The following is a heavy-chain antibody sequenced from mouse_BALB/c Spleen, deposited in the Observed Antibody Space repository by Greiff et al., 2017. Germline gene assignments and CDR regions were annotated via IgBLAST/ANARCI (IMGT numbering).Heavy chain of an antibody. V-gene: IGHV3-6*02. J-gene: IGHJ3*01. D-gene: IGHD2-4*01. Sequence: EVKLMESGPGLVKPSQSLSLTCSVTGYSITSGYYWNWIRQFPGNKLEWMGYISYDGSNNYNPSLKNRISITRDTSKNQFFLKLNSVTTEDTATYYCAQVYYDSWFAYWGQGTLVTVSA. CDR2: ISYDGSN. CDR3: AQVYYDSWFAY. CDR1: GYSITSGYY.